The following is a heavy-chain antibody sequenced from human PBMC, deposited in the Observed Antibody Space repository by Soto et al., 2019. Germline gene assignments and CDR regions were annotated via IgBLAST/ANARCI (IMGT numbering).Heavy chain of an antibody. CDR3: ARHVDTAMVTSFDY. J-gene: IGHJ4*02. CDR2: IIPIFGTA. D-gene: IGHD5-18*01. Sequence: QVQLVQSGAEVKKPGSSVKVSCKASGGTFSSYAISWVRQAPGQGLEWMGGIIPIFGTANYAQKFQGRVTISADESTGTAYMELSSLRSEDTAVYYCARHVDTAMVTSFDYWGQGTLVTVSS. CDR1: GGTFSSYA. V-gene: IGHV1-69*12.